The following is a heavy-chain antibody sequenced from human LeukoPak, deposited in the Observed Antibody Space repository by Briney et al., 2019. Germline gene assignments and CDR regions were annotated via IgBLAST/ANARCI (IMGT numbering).Heavy chain of an antibody. CDR3: ARDHTGDGYNDAFDI. D-gene: IGHD5-24*01. V-gene: IGHV3-21*01. CDR2: ISGSSSYI. Sequence: PGGSLRLSCAASGFTFSSYWMHWVRQAPGKGLEWVSSISGSSSYIYYADSVKGRFTISRDNAKNSLYLQMNSLRAEDTAVYYCARDHTGDGYNDAFDIWGQGTMVTVSS. CDR1: GFTFSSYW. J-gene: IGHJ3*02.